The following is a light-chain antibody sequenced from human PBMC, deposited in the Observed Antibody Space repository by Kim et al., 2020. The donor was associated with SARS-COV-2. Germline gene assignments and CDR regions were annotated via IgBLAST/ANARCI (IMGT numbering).Light chain of an antibody. J-gene: IGKJ1*01. CDR3: QKYDSAPWT. CDR2: GAS. Sequence: DIQMAQSPSSLSASVGDRVTITCRVSQGISHSLAWYRQKPGKVPMLLIYGASTLQSGVPSRFSGSGSGTDFTLTISSLQPEDAATYHCQKYDSAPWTFGQGTKVDIK. CDR1: QGISHS. V-gene: IGKV1-27*01.